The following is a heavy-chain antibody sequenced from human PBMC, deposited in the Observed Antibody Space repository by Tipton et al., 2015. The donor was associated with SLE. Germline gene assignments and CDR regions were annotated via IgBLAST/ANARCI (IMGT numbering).Heavy chain of an antibody. CDR1: GYTFSSYA. J-gene: IGHJ4*02. V-gene: IGHV1-69*13. CDR3: ARSDGGIQLWLDHVRKGLYYFDY. CDR2: IIPIFGTA. Sequence: QSGPEVKKPGASVKVSCKASGYTFSSYAISWVRQAPGQGLEWMGGIIPIFGTANYAQKFQGRVTITADESTSTAYMELSSLRSEDTAVYYCARSDGGIQLWLDHVRKGLYYFDYWGQGTLVTVSS. D-gene: IGHD5-18*01.